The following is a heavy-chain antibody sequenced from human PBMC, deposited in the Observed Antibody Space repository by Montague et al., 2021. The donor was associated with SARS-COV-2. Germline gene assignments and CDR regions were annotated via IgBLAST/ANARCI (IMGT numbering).Heavy chain of an antibody. D-gene: IGHD2-2*02. Sequence: SETLSLTCDISGGSASGYYWAWIRQPPGKGLEWIGYMYYTGTSNYNPSLKSRVSMSLDTSKNHFSLNLTSVAAADTGVYYCARGLGYTSMFRFFDYWGHGAQVTVSS. CDR3: ARGLGYTSMFRFFDY. J-gene: IGHJ4*01. V-gene: IGHV4-59*02. CDR2: MYYTGTS. CDR1: GGSASGYY.